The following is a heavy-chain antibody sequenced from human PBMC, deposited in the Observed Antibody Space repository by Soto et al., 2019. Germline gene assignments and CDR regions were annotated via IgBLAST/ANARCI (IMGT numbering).Heavy chain of an antibody. CDR3: ARPDFGDYWYFDL. J-gene: IGHJ2*01. D-gene: IGHD4-17*01. Sequence: QAQLVQSGAEVKKPGSSVKVSCKASGGTFSSHTFSWVRQAPGQGLEWMGRIIPALGTATYAQKFQGRVTITADESATTAYLELNSLRSEDTAVYYCARPDFGDYWYFDLWGRGTLVTVSS. V-gene: IGHV1-69*08. CDR2: IIPALGTA. CDR1: GGTFSSHT.